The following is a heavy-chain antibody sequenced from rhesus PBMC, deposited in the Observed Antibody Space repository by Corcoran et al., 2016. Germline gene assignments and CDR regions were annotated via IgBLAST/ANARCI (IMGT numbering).Heavy chain of an antibody. CDR3: ARRSSGWYYFDY. D-gene: IGHD6-31*01. CDR2: IYGISGRT. V-gene: IGHV4-160*01. Sequence: QVQLQESGPGLVKPSETLSLTCAVYGGSISSNYWSWIRQPPGQGQEWIGYIYGISGRTYYNPSLKSRVTISTDTSKNQFSLKLSSVTAADTAVYYCARRSSGWYYFDYWGQGVLVTVSS. CDR1: GGSISSNY. J-gene: IGHJ4*01.